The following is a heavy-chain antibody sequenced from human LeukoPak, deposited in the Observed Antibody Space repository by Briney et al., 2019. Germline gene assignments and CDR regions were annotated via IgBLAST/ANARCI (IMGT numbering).Heavy chain of an antibody. D-gene: IGHD6-13*01. CDR3: ARQRAAAGTVLFDH. CDR2: IKQDGSEK. J-gene: IGHJ4*02. Sequence: PGGSLRLSCAASGFTFSSYWMSWVRQAPGKGLEWVANIKQDGSEKYYVDSVKGRFTISRDNAKNSLYLQMNSLRAEDTAVYYCARQRAAAGTVLFDHWGQGTLVTVSS. V-gene: IGHV3-7*01. CDR1: GFTFSSYW.